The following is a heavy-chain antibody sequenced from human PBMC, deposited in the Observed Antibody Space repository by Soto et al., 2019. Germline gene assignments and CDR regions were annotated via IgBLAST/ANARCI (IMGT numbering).Heavy chain of an antibody. J-gene: IGHJ6*02. CDR1: GFSFSSYG. D-gene: IGHD2-15*01. CDR2: ISYDGTTP. CDR3: ACSGSGSYGMDV. Sequence: LRLSCVASGFSFSSYGMHWVRQAPGKGPEWLAGISYDGTTPRYADSVKGRFTISRDNAKNTLYLQMNSLRAEDTAVYYCACSGSGSYGMDVWGQGTTVTVSS. V-gene: IGHV3-30*03.